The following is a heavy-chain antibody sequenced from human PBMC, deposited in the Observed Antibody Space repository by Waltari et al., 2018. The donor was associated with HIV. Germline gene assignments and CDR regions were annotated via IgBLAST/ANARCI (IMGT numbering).Heavy chain of an antibody. Sequence: EVQLVESGGGLVQPGGSLRLPCAPSGFTFGSYALNWVRQAPGKGLEGVSYMRSSSTTINYADSVKGRFTISRDNAKNLLYLQMSSLRAEDTAVYFCARERFGSSYFGYWGQGTLVTVSS. D-gene: IGHD6-6*01. CDR2: MRSSSTTI. V-gene: IGHV3-48*04. J-gene: IGHJ4*02. CDR1: GFTFGSYA. CDR3: ARERFGSSYFGY.